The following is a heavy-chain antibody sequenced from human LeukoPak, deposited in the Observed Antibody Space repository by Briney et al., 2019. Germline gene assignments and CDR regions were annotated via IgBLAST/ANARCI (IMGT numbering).Heavy chain of an antibody. J-gene: IGHJ4*02. CDR2: INPNSGGT. Sequence: ASVKVSCKASGYTCTGYYMHWVRQAPGQGLEWMGWINPNSGGTNYAQKLQGRVTMTTDTSTSTAYMELRSLRSDDTAVYYCARDTSVAAPDYWGQGTLVTVSS. D-gene: IGHD6-13*01. V-gene: IGHV1-2*02. CDR3: ARDTSVAAPDY. CDR1: GYTCTGYY.